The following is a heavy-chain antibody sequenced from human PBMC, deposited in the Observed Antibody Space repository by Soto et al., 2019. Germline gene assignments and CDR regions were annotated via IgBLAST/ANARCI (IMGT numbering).Heavy chain of an antibody. J-gene: IGHJ4*02. D-gene: IGHD1-26*01. V-gene: IGHV3-15*07. CDR3: TSFSGAFRD. CDR1: GFTFNNAW. Sequence: EIQLVESGGGLVKPGGSLRLSCAASGFTFNNAWMNWVRQAPGKGLEWVGRIQSKTDGGTTDYAAPVKGRFTLSRDDSKNTLYLQIDSLKPEDTAVYYCTSFSGAFRDWGTGTLVTVSS. CDR2: IQSKTDGGTT.